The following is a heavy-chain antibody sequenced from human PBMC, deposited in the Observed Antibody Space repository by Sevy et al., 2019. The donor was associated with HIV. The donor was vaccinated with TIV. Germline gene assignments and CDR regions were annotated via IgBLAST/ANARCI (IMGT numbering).Heavy chain of an antibody. D-gene: IGHD3-10*01. CDR1: GFRFSSYS. V-gene: IGHV1-18*01. Sequence: ASVTVSCQASGFRFSSYSFIWVQQAPGQGLEWLDWIRALNGNTNSAQQLKDRVTITIDAAREPANMELRSLRTDDTAAYDGATSGTFTTTKAGGFEYWGQGTRVVVSS. CDR2: IRALNGNT. J-gene: IGHJ4*03. CDR3: ATSGTFTTTKAGGFEY.